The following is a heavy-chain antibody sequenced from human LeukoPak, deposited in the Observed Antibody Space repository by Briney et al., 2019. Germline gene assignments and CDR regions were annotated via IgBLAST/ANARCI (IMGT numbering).Heavy chain of an antibody. J-gene: IGHJ5*02. V-gene: IGHV1-8*03. CDR3: ARVAGYCSSTSCKPRVNWFDP. CDR1: GYTFTSYD. D-gene: IGHD2-2*01. Sequence: GAAVKVSCKASGYTFTSYDINWVRQATGQGLEWMGWMNPNSGNTGYAQKFQGRVTITRNTSISTAYMELSSLRSEDTAVYYCARVAGYCSSTSCKPRVNWFDPWGQGTLVTVSS. CDR2: MNPNSGNT.